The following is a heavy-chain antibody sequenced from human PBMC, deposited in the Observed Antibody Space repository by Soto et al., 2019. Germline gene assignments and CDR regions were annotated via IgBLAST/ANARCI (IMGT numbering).Heavy chain of an antibody. V-gene: IGHV4-39*01. J-gene: IGHJ4*02. CDR1: GGSISSSSYY. CDR2: IYYSGST. Sequence: QLQLQESGPGLVKPSETLSLTCTVSGGSISSSSYYWGWIRQPPGKGLEWIGSIYYSGSTYYNPSIKMRRTIYVDTFKNQFSLQLSDVTAEDTAGYYWARHKTTVTPGPIDYWGKGTLVTVSS. D-gene: IGHD4-17*01. CDR3: ARHKTTVTPGPIDY.